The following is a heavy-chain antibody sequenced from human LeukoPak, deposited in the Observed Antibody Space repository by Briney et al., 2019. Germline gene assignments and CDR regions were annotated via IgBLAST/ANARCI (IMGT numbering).Heavy chain of an antibody. CDR2: ISSSSSYI. J-gene: IGHJ1*01. CDR1: GFTFSSYS. V-gene: IGHV3-21*01. D-gene: IGHD1-26*01. CDR3: ARDRLNSGSYYAEYFQH. Sequence: GGSLRLSCAASGFTFSSYSMNWVRQAPGKGLEWVSSISSSSSYIYYADSVKGRFTISRDNAKNSLYLQMNSLRAEDTAVYYCARDRLNSGSYYAEYFQHWGQGTLVTVSS.